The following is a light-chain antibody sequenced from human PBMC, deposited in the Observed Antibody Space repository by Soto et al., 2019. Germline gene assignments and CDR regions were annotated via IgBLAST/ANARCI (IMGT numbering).Light chain of an antibody. J-gene: IGLJ1*01. CDR3: SSYTSTSTSFV. Sequence: QSALTQPDSVSGSPGQSITISCTGTSSDVGGYNYVSWYQQHPGKAPKLMIYEVSNRPSGVSNRFSGSKSGNTASLTISGLQTEDEADYYCSSYTSTSTSFVFGTGTKVTV. CDR2: EVS. CDR1: SSDVGGYNY. V-gene: IGLV2-14*01.